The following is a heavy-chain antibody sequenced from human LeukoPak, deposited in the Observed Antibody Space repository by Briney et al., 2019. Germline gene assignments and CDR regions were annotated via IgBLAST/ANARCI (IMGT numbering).Heavy chain of an antibody. CDR2: ISGSGGST. V-gene: IGHV3-23*01. Sequence: HPGGSLRLSCAASGFTFSSYAMSWVRQAPGKGLEWVSDISGSGGSTYYADSVKGRFTISRDNSKNTLYLQMNSLRAEDTAVYYCAKKSGYYFAFDYWGQATLVTVSS. CDR1: GFTFSSYA. CDR3: AKKSGYYFAFDY. D-gene: IGHD3-22*01. J-gene: IGHJ4*02.